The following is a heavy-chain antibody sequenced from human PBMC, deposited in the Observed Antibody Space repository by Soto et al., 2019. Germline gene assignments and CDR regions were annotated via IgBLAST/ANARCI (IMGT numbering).Heavy chain of an antibody. CDR1: GYTLIELS. Sequence: ALVKVSCKVSGYTLIELSLHWVRQALGIGLEWMGGFDPEDGETIYAQKFQGRVTMTEDTSTDTAYMELSSLRSEDTAVYYCATTRDYGALLDYYGMDVWGQGTTVTVSS. D-gene: IGHD4-17*01. CDR3: ATTRDYGALLDYYGMDV. V-gene: IGHV1-24*01. CDR2: FDPEDGET. J-gene: IGHJ6*02.